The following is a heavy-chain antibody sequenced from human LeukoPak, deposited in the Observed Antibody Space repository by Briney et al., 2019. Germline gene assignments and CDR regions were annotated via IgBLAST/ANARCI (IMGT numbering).Heavy chain of an antibody. CDR1: GFTFGDYA. CDR2: IRSENSKT. V-gene: IGHV3-23*01. Sequence: PGGSLRLSCAASGFTFGDYAMTWVRQAPGRGLEWLSSIRSENSKTDYADSVKGRFTISRDNSRSTLYLQMNSLRAEDTALYYCAKDTSIGRYCTNGVCSPFDYWGQGTLVTVSS. CDR3: AKDTSIGRYCTNGVCSPFDY. D-gene: IGHD2-8*01. J-gene: IGHJ4*02.